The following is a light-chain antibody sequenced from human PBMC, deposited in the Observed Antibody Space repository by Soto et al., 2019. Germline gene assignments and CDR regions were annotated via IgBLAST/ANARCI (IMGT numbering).Light chain of an antibody. CDR1: QSVSSN. J-gene: IGKJ1*01. CDR3: QQYNNWPKT. Sequence: EIVMTQSPATLSVSPGERATLSCRASQSVSSNLAWYQQKPGQAPRLLIYGATTRATVIPARFSGSGSVTEFTITISSLQSEDFAVYYCQQYNNWPKTFVQGTKVEIK. V-gene: IGKV3-15*01. CDR2: GAT.